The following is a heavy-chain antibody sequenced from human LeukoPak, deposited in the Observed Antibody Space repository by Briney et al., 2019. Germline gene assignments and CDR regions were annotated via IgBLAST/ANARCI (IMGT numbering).Heavy chain of an antibody. Sequence: GGSLRLSCAVSGPIVSTNYMSWVRQAPGKGLEWISILYVDENRYYADSVKGRFIISRDTSKNTLYLQMNSLRAEDTAMYYCVREDLGVDYWGQGTLVTVSS. CDR1: GPIVSTNY. CDR2: LYVDENR. CDR3: VREDLGVDY. V-gene: IGHV3-53*01. J-gene: IGHJ4*02. D-gene: IGHD1-26*01.